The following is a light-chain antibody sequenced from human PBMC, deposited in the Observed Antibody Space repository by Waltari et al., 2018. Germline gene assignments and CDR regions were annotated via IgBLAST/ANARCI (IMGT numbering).Light chain of an antibody. Sequence: AIRITQSPSSLSASTGARVTITCRASQGISSYLAWYQQKPGKAPNLLIYAATPLQSGVPSRFSGSGSWTDFTLTISCLQSEDFATYYCQQYYSYLTFGQGTKLEIK. J-gene: IGKJ2*01. CDR1: QGISSY. CDR2: AAT. CDR3: QQYYSYLT. V-gene: IGKV1-8*01.